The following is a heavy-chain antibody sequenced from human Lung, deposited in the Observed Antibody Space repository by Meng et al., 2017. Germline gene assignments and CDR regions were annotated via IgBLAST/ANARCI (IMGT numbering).Heavy chain of an antibody. V-gene: IGHV3-73*01. Sequence: EVQLVQSGGGLVPPWGSLVLSCAVSGVTFSGSDMHWVRQASGKELEWVGGIETKPNNYATSYAASVRGRFSISRDNSKNTAYLGMNSLKTEDTSLYYCTIYTSGHIWGQGTMVTVSS. CDR3: TIYTSGHI. CDR2: IETKPNNYAT. CDR1: GVTFSGSD. J-gene: IGHJ3*02. D-gene: IGHD6-19*01.